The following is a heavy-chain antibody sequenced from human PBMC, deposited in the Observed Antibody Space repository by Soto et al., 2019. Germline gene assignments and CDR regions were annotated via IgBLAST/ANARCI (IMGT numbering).Heavy chain of an antibody. CDR2: ISGGGGSST. V-gene: IGHV3-23*01. CDR3: AKGMGPHCGGDCYSRLADY. Sequence: GGSLRLSCAASGFAFSNYAMNWVRQAPGKGLEWVSIISGGGGSSTYYADSVKGRFTISRDNSKNTLSLQMNSLRAEDMAVYYCAKGMGPHCGGDCYSRLADYWGQGTLVTVSS. D-gene: IGHD2-21*01. CDR1: GFAFSNYA. J-gene: IGHJ4*02.